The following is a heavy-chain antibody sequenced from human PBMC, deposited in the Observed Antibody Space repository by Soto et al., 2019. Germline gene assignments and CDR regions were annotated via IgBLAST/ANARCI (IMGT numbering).Heavy chain of an antibody. V-gene: IGHV1-69*06. Sequence: QVQLVQSGAEVKKPGSSVRVSCKTSGGTFTNYAFGWVRQAPGQGLEWMGEIIPIFRATDYSPKFQGRVTLTADKATITAYMELSSRRSEDTAVYYCATNNGSGEKHFDSWGQGTLVTVSS. J-gene: IGHJ4*02. CDR1: GGTFTNYA. CDR2: IIPIFRAT. D-gene: IGHD3-10*01. CDR3: ATNNGSGEKHFDS.